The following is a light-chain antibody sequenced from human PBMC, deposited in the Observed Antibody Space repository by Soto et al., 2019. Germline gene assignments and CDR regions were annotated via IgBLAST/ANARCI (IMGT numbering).Light chain of an antibody. CDR3: CSYSTDTTLDV. CDR2: DVS. V-gene: IGLV2-14*01. Sequence: QSALTQPASVSGSPGQSITISCSGTNSDVGDYNLVSWYQQRPGEAPKLVIFDVSDRPSGVSDRFSGSKSGNTASLTISGLQAEDEGDYFCCSYSTDTTLDVFGSGTKLTVL. J-gene: IGLJ1*01. CDR1: NSDVGDYNL.